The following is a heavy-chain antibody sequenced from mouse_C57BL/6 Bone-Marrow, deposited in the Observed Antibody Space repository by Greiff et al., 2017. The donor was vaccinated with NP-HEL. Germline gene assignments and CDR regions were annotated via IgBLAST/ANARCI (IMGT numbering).Heavy chain of an antibody. D-gene: IGHD1-1*01. J-gene: IGHJ1*03. Sequence: QVQLKQSGAELVKPGASVKISCKASGYAFSSYWMNWVKQRPGKGLEWIGQIYPGDGDTNYNGKFKGKATLTADKSSSTAYMQLSSLTSEDSAVYFCAKPLYYGSSYGGYWYFDVWGTGTTVTVSS. CDR3: AKPLYYGSSYGGYWYFDV. V-gene: IGHV1-80*01. CDR2: IYPGDGDT. CDR1: GYAFSSYW.